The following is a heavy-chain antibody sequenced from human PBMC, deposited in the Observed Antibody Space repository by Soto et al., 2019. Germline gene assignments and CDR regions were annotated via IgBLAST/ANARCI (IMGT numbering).Heavy chain of an antibody. J-gene: IGHJ3*02. CDR2: IYYSGST. CDR1: GGSISSSSYY. D-gene: IGHD2-8*01. V-gene: IGHV4-39*07. Sequence: SETLSLTCTVSGGSISSSSYYWGWIRQPPGKGLEWIGSIYYSGSTNYNPSLKSRVTISVDTSKNQFSLKLSSVTAADTAVYYCARDSGDNCTNGVCYTGQGAFDIWGQGTMVTVSS. CDR3: ARDSGDNCTNGVCYTGQGAFDI.